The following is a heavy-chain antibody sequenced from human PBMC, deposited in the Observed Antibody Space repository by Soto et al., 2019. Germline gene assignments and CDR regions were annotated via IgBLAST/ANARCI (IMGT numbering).Heavy chain of an antibody. V-gene: IGHV4-59*08. Sequence: SETLSLTCTVSGGSINNYYWSWIRQPPGKGLEWIGYIYYSGSTNYNPSLKSRVAISVDTSKNQFSLKLTSVTAADTAVYYCARHTSGYIGHDYWGQGTLVTVSS. D-gene: IGHD6-25*01. CDR3: ARHTSGYIGHDY. CDR1: GGSINNYY. J-gene: IGHJ4*02. CDR2: IYYSGST.